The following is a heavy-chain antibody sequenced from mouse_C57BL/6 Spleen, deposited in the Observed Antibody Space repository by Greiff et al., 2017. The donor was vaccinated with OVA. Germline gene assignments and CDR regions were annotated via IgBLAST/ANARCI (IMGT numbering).Heavy chain of an antibody. CDR1: GYTFTSYW. CDR2: IDPSDSYT. CDR3: SIYYAYAMDY. D-gene: IGHD2-1*01. J-gene: IGHJ4*01. Sequence: VQLQQPGAELVMPGASVKLSCKASGYTFTSYWMHWVKQRPGQGLEWIGEIDPSDSYTNYNQKFKGKSTLTVDKSTSTAYMQLSSLTSEDSAVYYCSIYYAYAMDYWGQGTSVTVSS. V-gene: IGHV1-69*01.